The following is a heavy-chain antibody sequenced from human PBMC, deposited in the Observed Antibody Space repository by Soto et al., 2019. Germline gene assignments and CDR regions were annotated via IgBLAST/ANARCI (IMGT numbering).Heavy chain of an antibody. CDR3: ARHLSQYNWNQQSYYYYGMDV. J-gene: IGHJ6*02. D-gene: IGHD1-20*01. V-gene: IGHV5-51*01. CDR1: GYSFTSYW. CDR2: IYPGDSDT. Sequence: GESLKISCKGSGYSFTSYWIGWVRQMPGKGLEWMGIIYPGDSDTRYSPSFQGQVTISADKSISTAYLQWSSLKASDTAMYYCARHLSQYNWNQQSYYYYGMDVWGQGTTVTVSS.